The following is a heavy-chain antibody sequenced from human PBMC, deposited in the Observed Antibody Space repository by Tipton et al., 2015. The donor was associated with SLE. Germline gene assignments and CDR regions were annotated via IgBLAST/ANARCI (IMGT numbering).Heavy chain of an antibody. CDR2: IYYSGST. J-gene: IGHJ6*03. CDR3: ARLEGVTGYMDV. Sequence: TLSLTCTVSGGSISSSSYYWGWIRQPPGKGLEWIGSIYYSGSTYYNPSLKSRVTISVDTSKNQFSLKLSSVTAADTAVYYCARLEGVTGYMDVWGKGTMVTVSS. V-gene: IGHV4-39*07. CDR1: GGSISSSSYY. D-gene: IGHD3-10*01.